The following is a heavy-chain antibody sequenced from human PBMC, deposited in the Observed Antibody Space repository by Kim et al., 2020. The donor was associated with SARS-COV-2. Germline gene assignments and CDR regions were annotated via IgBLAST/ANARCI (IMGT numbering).Heavy chain of an antibody. CDR3: ARATYNSGWYPDYFDY. J-gene: IGHJ4*02. Sequence: GGSLRLSCAASGFTFSDYWMSWVRRAPGKGPEWVANIKQDGSQQYYVDSVKGRFTISRDNARNSLYLQMNSLRAEDAAVYLCARATYNSGWYPDYFDYWGQGILVTVSS. D-gene: IGHD6-19*01. CDR2: IKQDGSQQ. CDR1: GFTFSDYW. V-gene: IGHV3-7*03.